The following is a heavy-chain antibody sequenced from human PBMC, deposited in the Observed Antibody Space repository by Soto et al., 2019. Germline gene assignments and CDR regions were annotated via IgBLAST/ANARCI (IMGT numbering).Heavy chain of an antibody. Sequence: QVQLQESGPGLVKPSQTLSLTCTVSGGSISSGGYYWSWIRQHPGKGLEWIGYIYYSGSTYYNPSLKSRVTISVDTSKNQFSLKLSSVTAADTAVYYCATVMWGCSGGSCYYYFDYWGQGTLVTVSS. CDR2: IYYSGST. D-gene: IGHD2-15*01. CDR1: GGSISSGGYY. J-gene: IGHJ4*02. CDR3: ATVMWGCSGGSCYYYFDY. V-gene: IGHV4-31*03.